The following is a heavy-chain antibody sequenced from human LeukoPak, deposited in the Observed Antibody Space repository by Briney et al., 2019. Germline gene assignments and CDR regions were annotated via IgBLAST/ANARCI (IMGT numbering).Heavy chain of an antibody. CDR1: GYTFSNYA. V-gene: IGHV7-4-1*02. J-gene: IGHJ5*02. Sequence: ASVKVFCKASGYTFSNYALNWVRQAPGQGLEWMGWINTDTGKPTYAQGFTGRFVFSLDTSVSTAYLQISSLQAADTAVYYCARFPHPYCSSAGCPNWLDPWGQGTLVTVSS. CDR2: INTDTGKP. CDR3: ARFPHPYCSSAGCPNWLDP. D-gene: IGHD2-2*01.